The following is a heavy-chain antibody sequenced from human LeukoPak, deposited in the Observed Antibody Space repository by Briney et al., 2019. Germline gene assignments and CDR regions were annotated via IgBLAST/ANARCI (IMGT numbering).Heavy chain of an antibody. CDR3: AKYDYGGNSELDWYFDL. D-gene: IGHD4-23*01. V-gene: IGHV4-34*01. CDR2: INHSGST. J-gene: IGHJ2*01. Sequence: SETLSLTCAVYGGSFSGYYRSWIRQPPGKGLDWIGEINHSGSTNYNPSLKSRVTISVDTSKNQFSLKLSSVTAADTAVYYCAKYDYGGNSELDWYFDLWGRGTLVTVSS. CDR1: GGSFSGYY.